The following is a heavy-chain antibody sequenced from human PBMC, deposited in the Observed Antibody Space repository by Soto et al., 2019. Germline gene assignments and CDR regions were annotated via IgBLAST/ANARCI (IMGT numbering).Heavy chain of an antibody. CDR2: IYYSGST. D-gene: IGHD6-13*01. J-gene: IGHJ4*02. Sequence: SETLSLTCTVSGGSISSSSYYWGWIRQPPGKGLEWIGIIYYSGSTYYNPSLKSRVTISVDTSKNQFSLKLSSVTAADTAVYYCARLQWGSSWYFDYWGQGTLVTVSS. CDR3: ARLQWGSSWYFDY. V-gene: IGHV4-39*01. CDR1: GGSISSSSYY.